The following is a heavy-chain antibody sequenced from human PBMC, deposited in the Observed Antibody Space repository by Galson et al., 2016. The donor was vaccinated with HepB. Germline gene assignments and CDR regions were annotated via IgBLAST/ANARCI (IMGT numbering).Heavy chain of an antibody. D-gene: IGHD5-12*01. V-gene: IGHV3-73*01. CDR2: IRSRPYSYAR. Sequence: SLRLSCAASGFDFRFSDSTFHWVRQASGKGLEWLGRIRSRPYSYAREYLASLKGRFTISRDDSKNTAYLQMNSLKTDDTAVYYCTSLGYSGSGNFDYWGQGTLVTVSS. CDR1: GFDFRFSDST. CDR3: TSLGYSGSGNFDY. J-gene: IGHJ4*02.